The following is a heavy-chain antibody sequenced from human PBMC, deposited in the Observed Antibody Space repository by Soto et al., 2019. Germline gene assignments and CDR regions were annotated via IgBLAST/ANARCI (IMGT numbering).Heavy chain of an antibody. CDR1: GFTFNRNA. D-gene: IGHD3-3*01. Sequence: EVQLLESGGGLVQPGGSLRLSCEASGFTFNRNAMNWVRQAPGKGLGWVSGFSGSGGSTFYAQSVKGRFTISRDNSKNTLYLQMNTLRAEDTAVYYCAKDSNYDFWSGYFGYYLDVWGKGTTVTVSS. CDR3: AKDSNYDFWSGYFGYYLDV. V-gene: IGHV3-23*01. J-gene: IGHJ6*03. CDR2: FSGSGGST.